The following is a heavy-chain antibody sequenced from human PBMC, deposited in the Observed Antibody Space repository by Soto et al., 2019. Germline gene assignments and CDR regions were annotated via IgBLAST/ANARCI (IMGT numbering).Heavy chain of an antibody. J-gene: IGHJ5*02. V-gene: IGHV2-5*02. D-gene: IGHD2-15*01. CDR2: IYWDDDK. Sequence: QITLKESGPTLVKPTQTLTLTCTFSGFSLSTSGVGVGWIRQPPGKALEWLALIYWDDDKRYSPSLKSRLTITKDTSKNQVVLTMTNMDPVDTATYYCAHEIVVVRNNWFDPWGQGTLVTVSS. CDR3: AHEIVVVRNNWFDP. CDR1: GFSLSTSGVG.